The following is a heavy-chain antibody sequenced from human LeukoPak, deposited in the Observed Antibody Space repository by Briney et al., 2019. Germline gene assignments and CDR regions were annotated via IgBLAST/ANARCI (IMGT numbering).Heavy chain of an antibody. Sequence: GGSLRLSCAASGFTFGSYSMNWVRQAPGKGLEWVAVISYDGSNKYYADSVKGRFTISRDNSKNTLYLQMNSLRAEDTAVYYCAKTAAPDYYDSSGPKYYFDYWGQGTLVTVSS. CDR1: GFTFGSYS. CDR3: AKTAAPDYYDSSGPKYYFDY. V-gene: IGHV3-30*18. D-gene: IGHD3-22*01. CDR2: ISYDGSNK. J-gene: IGHJ4*02.